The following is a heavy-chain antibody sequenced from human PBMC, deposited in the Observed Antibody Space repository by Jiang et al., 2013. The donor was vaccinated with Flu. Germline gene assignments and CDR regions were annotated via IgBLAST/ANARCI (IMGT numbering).Heavy chain of an antibody. J-gene: IGHJ4*02. Sequence: GLEWMGGIIPIFGTANYAQKFQGRVTITADKSTSTAYMELSSLRSEDTAVYYCARGTSTEILEWFLDYWGQGTLVTVSS. V-gene: IGHV1-69*06. D-gene: IGHD3-3*01. CDR3: ARGTSTEILEWFLDY. CDR2: IIPIFGTA.